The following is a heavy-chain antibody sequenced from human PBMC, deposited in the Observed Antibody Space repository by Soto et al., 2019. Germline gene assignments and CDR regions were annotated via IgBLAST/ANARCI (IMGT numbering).Heavy chain of an antibody. Sequence: ESLKISGKGFGYSFTAHWIAWVRQIPGKGLEWMGIIYPNDSDVTYSPSFQGQVSISADKSISAAYLQWSSLKASDTAIYYCARHRGVGCRGGRCYSDCFDSWGQGTLVTVSS. D-gene: IGHD2-15*01. CDR3: ARHRGVGCRGGRCYSDCFDS. CDR1: GYSFTAHW. J-gene: IGHJ4*02. V-gene: IGHV5-51*01. CDR2: IYPNDSDV.